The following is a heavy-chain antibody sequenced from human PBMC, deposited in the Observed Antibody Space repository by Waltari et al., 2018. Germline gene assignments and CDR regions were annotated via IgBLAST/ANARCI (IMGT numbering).Heavy chain of an antibody. Sequence: QVQLQESGPRLVKPSETLSLTCSGSGDSISSHYWSWIRQSPGKGLEWLGYTYHNGATNYNPSLERRVTISGDTSINQFSLRLSSVTTADTAVYYCARGRSAGGFFTFDSWGQGALVTVSS. D-gene: IGHD3-3*01. CDR1: GDSISSHY. CDR3: ARGRSAGGFFTFDS. V-gene: IGHV4-59*11. CDR2: TYHNGAT. J-gene: IGHJ4*02.